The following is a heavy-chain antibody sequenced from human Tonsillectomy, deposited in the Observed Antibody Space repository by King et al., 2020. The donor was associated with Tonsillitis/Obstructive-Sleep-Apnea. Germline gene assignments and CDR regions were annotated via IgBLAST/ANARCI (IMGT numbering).Heavy chain of an antibody. Sequence: QLVQSGAEVKKPGASVKVSCKASGYTFTSYGISWVRQAPGQGLEWMGWISAHNGNTNYAQKVQGRVTMTTDTSTSTAYMELRSLSSDDTAVYYCASSTIFGVVIYYMDVWGKGTTVTVSS. V-gene: IGHV1-18*01. CDR2: ISAHNGNT. CDR1: GYTFTSYG. D-gene: IGHD3-3*01. J-gene: IGHJ6*03. CDR3: ASSTIFGVVIYYMDV.